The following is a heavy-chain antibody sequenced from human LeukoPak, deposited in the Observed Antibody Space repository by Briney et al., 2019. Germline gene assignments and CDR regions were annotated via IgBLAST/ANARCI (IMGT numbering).Heavy chain of an antibody. CDR3: AKGYSGSLGRFDY. D-gene: IGHD5-12*01. CDR2: ISSSRDTT. CDR1: GVTFSSYG. Sequence: GGSLRLSCEASGVTFSSYGVNWVRQAPGKGLEWISLISSSRDTTYYADSVKGRFTISRDNSRDTLYLQMNSLRAEDTAVYYCAKGYSGSLGRFDYWGQGTLVTVSS. J-gene: IGHJ4*02. V-gene: IGHV3-23*01.